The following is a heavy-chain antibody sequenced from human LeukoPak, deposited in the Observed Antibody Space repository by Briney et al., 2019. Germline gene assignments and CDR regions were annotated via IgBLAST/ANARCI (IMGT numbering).Heavy chain of an antibody. V-gene: IGHV1-18*01. Sequence: ASVKVSCKAPGYTFTSYGISWVRQAPGQGLEWMGWISAYNGNTNYAQKLQGRVTMTTDTSTSTAYMELRSLRSDDTAVYYCARERLRITMVRGDSDIWGQGTMVTVSS. CDR2: ISAYNGNT. D-gene: IGHD3-10*01. CDR3: ARERLRITMVRGDSDI. J-gene: IGHJ3*02. CDR1: GYTFTSYG.